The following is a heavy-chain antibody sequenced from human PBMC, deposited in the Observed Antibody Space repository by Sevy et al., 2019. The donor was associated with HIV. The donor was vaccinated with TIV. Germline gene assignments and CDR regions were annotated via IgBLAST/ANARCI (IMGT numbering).Heavy chain of an antibody. CDR2: ISGSGGST. CDR1: GFTFSSYA. Sequence: GGSLRLSCAASGFTFSSYAMSWVRQAPGKGLEWVSAISGSGGSTYYADSVKGRFTISRDNSKNTLYLQMNSLRAEDTAVYYCAKGITMVRGVISYFDYWGQRTLVTVSS. V-gene: IGHV3-23*01. J-gene: IGHJ4*02. D-gene: IGHD3-10*01. CDR3: AKGITMVRGVISYFDY.